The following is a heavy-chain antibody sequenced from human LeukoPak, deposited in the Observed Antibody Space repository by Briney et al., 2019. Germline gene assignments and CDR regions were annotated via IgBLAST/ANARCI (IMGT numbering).Heavy chain of an antibody. D-gene: IGHD6-19*01. V-gene: IGHV3-23*01. CDR2: ISGSGGST. J-gene: IGHJ4*02. Sequence: GGSLRLSCAASGFTFSNYAMSWVRQAPGKGLEWVSAISGSGGSTYYADSVKGRFTISRDNSKNTLYLQMNSLRAEDTAVYYCAKDLRGSGWYLGYFDYWGQGTLVTVSS. CDR3: AKDLRGSGWYLGYFDY. CDR1: GFTFSNYA.